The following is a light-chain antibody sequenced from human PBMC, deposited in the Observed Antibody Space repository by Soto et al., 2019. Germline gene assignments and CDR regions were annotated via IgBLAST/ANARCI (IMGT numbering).Light chain of an antibody. CDR2: EVS. J-gene: IGLJ2*01. CDR3: RSYAGSNNLGV. V-gene: IGLV2-8*01. Sequence: QSALTQPPSASGSPGQSVTISCTGTSSDVGGYNYVSWYQQHPGKAPKLMIDEVSKRPSGVPDRFSGSKSGNTASLTVSGLQAEDEADYYCRSYAGSNNLGVFGGGTKLTVL. CDR1: SSDVGGYNY.